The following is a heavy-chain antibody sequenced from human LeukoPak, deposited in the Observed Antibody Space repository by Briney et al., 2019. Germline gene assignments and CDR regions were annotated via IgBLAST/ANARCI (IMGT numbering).Heavy chain of an antibody. Sequence: ASVKVSCKASGYTFTGYYMHWVRQAPGQGLEWMGWINPNSGGTNYAQKFQGRVTMTRDTSISTAYMELSRLRPDDTAVYYCARDAAVAGYGEDYWGQGTLVTVSS. CDR2: INPNSGGT. CDR1: GYTFTGYY. V-gene: IGHV1-2*02. CDR3: ARDAAVAGYGEDY. D-gene: IGHD6-19*01. J-gene: IGHJ4*02.